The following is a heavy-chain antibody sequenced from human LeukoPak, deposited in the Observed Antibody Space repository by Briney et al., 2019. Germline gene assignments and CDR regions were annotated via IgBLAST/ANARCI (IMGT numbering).Heavy chain of an antibody. D-gene: IGHD4-17*01. V-gene: IGHV3-49*04. Sequence: GGSLRLSCTASGFTFGDYAISWVRQAPGKGLEWVGFIRSKDYGGTTDYAASVKGRFIISRDDSKSIAYLQMNSLKTEDTAVYYCTRDRWGGDYISRGMDVWGKGTTVTISS. CDR1: GFTFGDYA. CDR3: TRDRWGGDYISRGMDV. J-gene: IGHJ6*04. CDR2: IRSKDYGGTT.